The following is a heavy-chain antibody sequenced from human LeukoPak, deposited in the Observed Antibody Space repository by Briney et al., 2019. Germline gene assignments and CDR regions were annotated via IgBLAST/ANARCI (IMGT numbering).Heavy chain of an antibody. D-gene: IGHD6-6*01. CDR1: GYTFTGYD. J-gene: IGHJ6*03. Sequence: ASVKVSCKASGYTFTGYDMHWVRQAPGQGLEWMGWINPNSGGTNYAQKFQGRVTMTRDTSISTAYMELSRLRSDDTAVYYCARTTSYSSSSTLYYYYYYYMDVWGKGTTVTVSS. V-gene: IGHV1-2*02. CDR3: ARTTSYSSSSTLYYYYYYYMDV. CDR2: INPNSGGT.